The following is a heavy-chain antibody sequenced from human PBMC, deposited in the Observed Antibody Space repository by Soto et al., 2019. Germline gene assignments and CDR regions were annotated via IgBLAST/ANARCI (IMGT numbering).Heavy chain of an antibody. CDR3: ARRIEARAFDY. Sequence: VQLLQSGGGLLQPGGSLRLSCAASGFTYSSFVMSWVRQAPGKGLECVSSITGSSEATYYADSVKGRFTISRDNSKSTLWLQMNSLRAEDTAVYYCARRIEARAFDYWGQGTLVAVSS. J-gene: IGHJ4*02. D-gene: IGHD2-15*01. V-gene: IGHV3-23*01. CDR1: GFTYSSFV. CDR2: ITGSSEAT.